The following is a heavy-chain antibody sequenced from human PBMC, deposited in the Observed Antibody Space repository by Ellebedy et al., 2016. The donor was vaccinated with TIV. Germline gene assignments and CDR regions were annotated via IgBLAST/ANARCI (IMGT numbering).Heavy chain of an antibody. V-gene: IGHV2-5*08. J-gene: IGHJ4*02. Sequence: TLSLTCTVSGGSISGYYWSWIRQPPGKALEWLALIFWGYDKRYSPSLNRRLTLTKDTSNNKVVLTMTNMDPVETATYYCAHRRGSGWYDYWGQGTLVTVSS. CDR1: VSGGSISGYY. CDR3: AHRRGSGWYDY. CDR2: IFWGYDK. D-gene: IGHD6-19*01.